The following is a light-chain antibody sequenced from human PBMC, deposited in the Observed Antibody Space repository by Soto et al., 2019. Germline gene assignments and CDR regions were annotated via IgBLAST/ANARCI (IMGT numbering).Light chain of an antibody. J-gene: IGKJ1*01. V-gene: IGKV1-39*01. Sequence: DLQMTQSPASLSASVGDRVTMTCRASRSINTFLSWYQQKPGKAPNLLIFDTSTLQSGVPSRFSGSGSGTDFSLTITSLQPEDCATYYCQQSDSTPWTFGKGTKVQI. CDR1: RSINTF. CDR2: DTS. CDR3: QQSDSTPWT.